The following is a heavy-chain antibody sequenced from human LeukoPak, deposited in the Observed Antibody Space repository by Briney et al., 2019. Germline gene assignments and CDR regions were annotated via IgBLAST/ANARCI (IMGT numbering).Heavy chain of an antibody. CDR1: GFTFSNYW. V-gene: IGHV3-74*01. CDR3: ARGASNRFDY. Sequence: PGGSLRLSCAASGFTFSNYWMHWVRQAPGKGLVWVSRIYTDGSSTNYADSVKGRFTISRDNAKNTLYLQMYSLRGEDTAVYYCARGASNRFDYWGQGTLVTVSS. CDR2: IYTDGSST. J-gene: IGHJ4*02. D-gene: IGHD1-14*01.